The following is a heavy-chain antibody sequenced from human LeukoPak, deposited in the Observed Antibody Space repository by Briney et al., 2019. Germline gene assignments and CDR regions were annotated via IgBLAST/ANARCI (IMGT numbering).Heavy chain of an antibody. Sequence: GGSLRLSCAASGFSFDEYAMHWVRQAPGKGPEWVSGIGWNSETIDYADSVKGRFTISRDNARNSLYLQMNSLRAEDTAVYYCARALGGSYYVDVGYFDYWGQGTLVTVSS. CDR3: ARALGGSYYVDVGYFDY. CDR1: GFSFDEYA. CDR2: IGWNSETI. V-gene: IGHV3-9*01. D-gene: IGHD1-26*01. J-gene: IGHJ4*02.